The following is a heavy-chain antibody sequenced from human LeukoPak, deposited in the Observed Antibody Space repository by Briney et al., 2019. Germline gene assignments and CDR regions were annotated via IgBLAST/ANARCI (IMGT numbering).Heavy chain of an antibody. CDR3: ARDREGHSSSWYFDY. V-gene: IGHV1-46*01. D-gene: IGHD6-13*01. Sequence: ASVKVSCKASGYTFTSYYMHWVRQAPGQGLEWMGIINPSGGSTSYAQKFQGRVTMTRDTSTSTVYMELSSLRSEDTAVYYCARDREGHSSSWYFDYWGQGTLVTVSS. CDR2: INPSGGST. J-gene: IGHJ4*02. CDR1: GYTFTSYY.